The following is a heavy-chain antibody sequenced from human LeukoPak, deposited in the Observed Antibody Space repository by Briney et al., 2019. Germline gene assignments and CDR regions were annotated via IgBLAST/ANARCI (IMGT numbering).Heavy chain of an antibody. CDR2: IYTSGST. CDR3: ARDRHGGGAFDI. CDR1: GVSISSGSYY. Sequence: SETLSLTCTVSGVSISSGSYYWSWIRQPAGKGLEWIGRIYTSGSTNYNPSLKSRVTISVDTSKNQFSLKLSSVTAADTAVYYCARDRHGGGAFDIWGQGTMVTVSS. J-gene: IGHJ3*02. V-gene: IGHV4-61*02. D-gene: IGHD2-21*01.